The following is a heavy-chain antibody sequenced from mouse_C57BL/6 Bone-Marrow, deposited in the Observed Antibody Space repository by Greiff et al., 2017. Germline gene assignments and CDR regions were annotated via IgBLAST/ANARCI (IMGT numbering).Heavy chain of an antibody. Sequence: VQLQQSGAELVRPGASVKLSCTASGFNIKDAYMHWVKQRPEQGLEWIGWIDPENGDTEYASKFPGQATITADTSSNTASLQPSSLTSEDTAVYYCTTGGLLRSLDYWGQGTTLTVSS. CDR1: GFNIKDAY. CDR2: IDPENGDT. CDR3: TTGGLLRSLDY. J-gene: IGHJ2*01. D-gene: IGHD1-1*01. V-gene: IGHV14-4*01.